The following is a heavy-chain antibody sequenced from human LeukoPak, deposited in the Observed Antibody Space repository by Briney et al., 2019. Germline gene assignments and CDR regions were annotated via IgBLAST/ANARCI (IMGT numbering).Heavy chain of an antibody. CDR1: GFTFSSSA. Sequence: PGGSLRLSCVASGFTFSSSAMSWVRQAPGKGLEWVAVIWYDGSNKYYADSVKGRFTISRDNSKNTLYLQMNSLRAEDTAVYYCARDEAPSSGWYFGGSPDLYFDYWGQGTLVTVSS. J-gene: IGHJ4*02. D-gene: IGHD6-19*01. CDR3: ARDEAPSSGWYFGGSPDLYFDY. CDR2: IWYDGSNK. V-gene: IGHV3-33*08.